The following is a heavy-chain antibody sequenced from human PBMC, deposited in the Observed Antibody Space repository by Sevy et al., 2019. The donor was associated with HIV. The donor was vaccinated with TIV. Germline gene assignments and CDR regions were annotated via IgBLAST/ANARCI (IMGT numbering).Heavy chain of an antibody. CDR3: ATSRSGYFDGSGYYIY. D-gene: IGHD3-22*01. V-gene: IGHV5-51*01. Sequence: GGSLRLSCKGSGYSFTSHWIAWVRQMPGKGLEWMGIIYPDDSDTKYSPSFQGQVTFSAERSIFTANLQWTNLKASDTAVYYCATSRSGYFDGSGYYIYWGQGTLVTVSS. J-gene: IGHJ4*02. CDR2: IYPDDSDT. CDR1: GYSFTSHW.